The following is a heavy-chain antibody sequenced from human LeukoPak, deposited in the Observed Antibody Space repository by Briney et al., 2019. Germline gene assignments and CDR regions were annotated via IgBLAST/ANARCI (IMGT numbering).Heavy chain of an antibody. V-gene: IGHV3-48*01. CDR3: ARDRGIAVADYFDY. D-gene: IGHD6-19*01. Sequence: GGSLRLSCAASGFTFSSYSMNWVRQAPGKGLEWVSYISSSSSTIYYADSVKGRFTISRDNAKNSLYPQMNSLRAEDTALYYCARDRGIAVADYFDYWGQGTLVTVSS. CDR1: GFTFSSYS. CDR2: ISSSSSTI. J-gene: IGHJ4*02.